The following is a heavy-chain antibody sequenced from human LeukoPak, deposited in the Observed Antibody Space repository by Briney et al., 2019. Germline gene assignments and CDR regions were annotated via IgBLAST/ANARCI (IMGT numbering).Heavy chain of an antibody. J-gene: IGHJ5*02. V-gene: IGHV4-34*01. CDR1: GGSFSGYY. D-gene: IGHD6-13*01. Sequence: SETLSLTCAVYGGSFSGYYWSWIRQPPGKGLEWIGETNHSGSTNYNPSLKSRVTISVDTSKNQFSLKLSSVTAADTAVYYCARGGLAAAGNNWFDPWGQGTLVTVSS. CDR2: TNHSGST. CDR3: ARGGLAAAGNNWFDP.